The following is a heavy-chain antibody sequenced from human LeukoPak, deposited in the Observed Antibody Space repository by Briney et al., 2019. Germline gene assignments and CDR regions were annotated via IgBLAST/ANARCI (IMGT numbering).Heavy chain of an antibody. CDR1: GFIVSSYY. V-gene: IGHV3-53*01. J-gene: IGHJ4*02. CDR2: IYSDGNT. D-gene: IGHD6-13*01. CDR3: AKDLRGSSSGSY. Sequence: GGSLRLSCAASGFIVSSYYVSWVRQAPGKGLEWVSVIYSDGNTYYADSVKGRFTISRDTSKNTVYLQMSSLRAEDTAVYYCAKDLRGSSSGSYWGQGPWSPSPQ.